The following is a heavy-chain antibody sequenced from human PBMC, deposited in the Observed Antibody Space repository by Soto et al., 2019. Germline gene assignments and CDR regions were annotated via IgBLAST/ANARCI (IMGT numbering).Heavy chain of an antibody. Sequence: GGSLRLSCAASGFTFSSYAMSWVRQAPGKGLEWVSAISGSGGSTYYADSVKGRFTISRDNSKNTLYLQMNSLRAEDTAVYYCAKDSGNIVAWANWFDPWGQGTLVTVSS. D-gene: IGHD5-12*01. J-gene: IGHJ5*02. V-gene: IGHV3-23*01. CDR1: GFTFSSYA. CDR2: ISGSGGST. CDR3: AKDSGNIVAWANWFDP.